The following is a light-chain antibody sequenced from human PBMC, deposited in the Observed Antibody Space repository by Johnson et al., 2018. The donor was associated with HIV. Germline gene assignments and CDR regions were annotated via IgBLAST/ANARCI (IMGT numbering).Light chain of an antibody. J-gene: IGLJ1*01. CDR2: YNN. V-gene: IGLV1-51*01. Sequence: QSVLTQPPSVSAAPGQKVTISCSGSSSNIGNNYVSWYQQLPGTAPKLLIYYNNKRPSGIPDRFSGSKSGTSATLGITGLPTGDEADYYCGTWDSSLSAEVFGTGTKVTVL. CDR1: SSNIGNNY. CDR3: GTWDSSLSAEV.